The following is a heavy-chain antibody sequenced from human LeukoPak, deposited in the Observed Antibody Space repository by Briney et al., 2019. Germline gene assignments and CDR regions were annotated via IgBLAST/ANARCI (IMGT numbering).Heavy chain of an antibody. J-gene: IGHJ6*03. CDR3: ARVAGAPYYYYMDV. CDR1: GGTFSSYA. Sequence: ASVKVSCKASGGTFSSYAISWVRQAPGQGLEWMGWINPNSGGTNYAQKFQGRVTMTRDTSISTAYMELNRLRSDDTAVYYCARVAGAPYYYYMDVWGKGTTVTISS. V-gene: IGHV1-2*02. CDR2: INPNSGGT. D-gene: IGHD1-26*01.